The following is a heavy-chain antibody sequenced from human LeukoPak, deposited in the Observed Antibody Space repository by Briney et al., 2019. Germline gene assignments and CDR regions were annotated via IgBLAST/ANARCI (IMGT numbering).Heavy chain of an antibody. CDR2: IYTSGST. D-gene: IGHD3-22*01. J-gene: IGHJ4*02. CDR3: ARASTYYDSSGYLLYYFDY. V-gene: IGHV4-4*07. CDR1: GGSISSYY. Sequence: SGTLSLTCTVSGGSISSYYWSWIRQPAGKGLEWIGRIYTSGSTNYNPSLKSRVTMSVDTSKNQFSLKLSSVTAADTAVYYCARASTYYDSSGYLLYYFDYWGQGTLVTVSS.